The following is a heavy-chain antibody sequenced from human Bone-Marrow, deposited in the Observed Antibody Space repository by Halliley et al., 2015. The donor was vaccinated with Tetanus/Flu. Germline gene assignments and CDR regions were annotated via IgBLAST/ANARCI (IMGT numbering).Heavy chain of an antibody. CDR3: AKDRVHTVWYGYYAMDV. CDR1: GFAFSDYG. J-gene: IGHJ6*02. V-gene: IGHV3-30*18. D-gene: IGHD6-13*01. Sequence: SLRLSCAASGFAFSDYGMHWARQAPGKGLQWVSFISYDETTTYYADSVKGRFTISRDNSKNTLFLQLNSLRPEDTAVYYCAKDRVHTVWYGYYAMDVWGQGTTVTVSS. CDR2: ISYDETTT.